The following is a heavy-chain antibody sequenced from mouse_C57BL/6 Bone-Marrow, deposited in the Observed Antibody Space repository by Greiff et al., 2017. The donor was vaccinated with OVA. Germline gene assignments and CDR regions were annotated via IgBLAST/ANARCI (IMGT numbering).Heavy chain of an antibody. J-gene: IGHJ4*01. Sequence: QVQLQQPGAELVRPGTSVKLSCKASGYTFTSYWMHWVKQRPGQGLEWIGVIDPSDSYTNYNQKFKGKATLTVDTYSSTAYMQLSSLTSEDSAVYYCARSGMGGAMDYWGQGTSVTVSS. CDR2: IDPSDSYT. CDR1: GYTFTSYW. D-gene: IGHD2-3*01. CDR3: ARSGMGGAMDY. V-gene: IGHV1-59*01.